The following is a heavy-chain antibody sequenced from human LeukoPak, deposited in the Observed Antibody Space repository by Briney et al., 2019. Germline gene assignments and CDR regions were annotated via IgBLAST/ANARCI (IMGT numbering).Heavy chain of an antibody. D-gene: IGHD6-19*01. CDR1: GGTFSSYA. CDR3: ARNPLPYAYSGWDYYYYYMDV. J-gene: IGHJ6*03. V-gene: IGHV1-69*13. CDR2: IIPIFGTA. Sequence: APVKVSCKASGGTFSSYAISWVRQAPGQGLEWMGGIIPIFGTANYAQKFQGRVTITADESTSTAYMELSSLRSEDTAVYYCARNPLPYAYSGWDYYYYYMDVWGKGTTVTVSS.